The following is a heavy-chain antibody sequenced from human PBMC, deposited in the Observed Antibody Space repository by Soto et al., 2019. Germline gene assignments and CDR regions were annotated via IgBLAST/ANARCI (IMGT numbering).Heavy chain of an antibody. CDR3: AKDMSHYYYGSGSYYDY. V-gene: IGHV3-9*01. D-gene: IGHD3-10*01. J-gene: IGHJ4*02. Sequence: GGSLRLSCAASGFTFDDYAMHWVRQAPGRGLEWVSGISWNSGSIGYADSVKGRFTISRDNAKNSLYLQMNSLRAEDTAFYYCAKDMSHYYYGSGSYYDYWGQGTLVTVSS. CDR2: ISWNSGSI. CDR1: GFTFDDYA.